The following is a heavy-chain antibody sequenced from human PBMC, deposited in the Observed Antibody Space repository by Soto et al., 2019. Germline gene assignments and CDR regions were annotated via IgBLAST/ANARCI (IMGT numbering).Heavy chain of an antibody. J-gene: IGHJ4*02. CDR2: LTGGGDNP. CDR3: ARGGSGWYPFDY. CDR1: GFAFSNYA. D-gene: IGHD6-19*01. V-gene: IGHV3-23*01. Sequence: GGSLRLSCAASGFAFSNYAMSWVRQSPGKGLEWISSLTGGGDNPHYAESVKGRFTISRDNSKSTLFLQINSLSDGDTAVYYCARGGSGWYPFDYWGQGTLVTVSS.